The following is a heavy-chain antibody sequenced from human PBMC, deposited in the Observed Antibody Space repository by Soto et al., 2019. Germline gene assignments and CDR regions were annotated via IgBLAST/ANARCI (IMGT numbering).Heavy chain of an antibody. CDR3: ARDMVRGLYPGYFQH. D-gene: IGHD3-10*01. CDR2: LYSGGST. J-gene: IGHJ1*01. V-gene: IGHV3-66*01. CDR1: GFTVSSNY. Sequence: EVQLVESGGGLVQPGGSLRLSCAASGFTVSSNYMSWVRQAPGKGLEWVSVLYSGGSTYYADSVKGRFTISRDNSMNTLYLQMNSLRVEDTAVYYCARDMVRGLYPGYFQHWGQGTLVTVSS.